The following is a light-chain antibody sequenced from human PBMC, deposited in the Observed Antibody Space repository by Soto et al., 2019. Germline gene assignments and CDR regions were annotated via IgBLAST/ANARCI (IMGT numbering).Light chain of an antibody. V-gene: IGKV3-20*01. Sequence: EIVLTQSPGTLSLSPGERATLSCRASQSVSSSYLAWYQQKPGQAPRLLIYGASSKATGIPYRFSGSGSGTDFTLTISRLEPEDFGVYYCQQYGSSPWTFGQGTKVESK. J-gene: IGKJ1*01. CDR1: QSVSSSY. CDR2: GAS. CDR3: QQYGSSPWT.